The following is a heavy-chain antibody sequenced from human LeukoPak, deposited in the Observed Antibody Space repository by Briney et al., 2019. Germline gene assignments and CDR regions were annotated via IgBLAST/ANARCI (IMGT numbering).Heavy chain of an antibody. CDR3: ASYYAASSHDAFDI. J-gene: IGHJ3*02. Sequence: GASVKVSCKASGGTFSSYAISWVRQAPGQGLEWMGRIIPILGIANYAQKFQGRVTITADKSTSTAYMELSSLRSEDTAVYYCASYYAASSHDAFDIWGQGTMVTVSS. D-gene: IGHD3-10*01. V-gene: IGHV1-69*04. CDR1: GGTFSSYA. CDR2: IIPILGIA.